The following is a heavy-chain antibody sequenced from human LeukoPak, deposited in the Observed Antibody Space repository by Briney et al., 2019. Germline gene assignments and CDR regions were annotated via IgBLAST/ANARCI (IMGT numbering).Heavy chain of an antibody. V-gene: IGHV3-23*01. CDR1: GFTFSSYA. D-gene: IGHD3-9*01. Sequence: GGSLRLSCAASGFTFSSYAMSWVRQAPGKGLEWVSAISGSGGSTYHADSVKGRFTISRDNSKNTLYLQMNSLRAEDTAVYYCAKDRYFDWLLHLGGEDDWGQGTLVTVSS. J-gene: IGHJ4*02. CDR2: ISGSGGST. CDR3: AKDRYFDWLLHLGGEDD.